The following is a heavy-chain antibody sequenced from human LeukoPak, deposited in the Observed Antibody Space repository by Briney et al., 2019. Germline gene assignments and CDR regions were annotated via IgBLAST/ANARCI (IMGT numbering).Heavy chain of an antibody. D-gene: IGHD1-1*01. Sequence: GESLKISCEGFGYSFTSYWIGWVRQMPGKGLEWMGIIYPADSDARYSPSFQGQVTISIDKSIATAYLQWTSLKASDTAMYYCARLANEGTFDPWGQGTLVTVSS. CDR1: GYSFTSYW. CDR3: ARLANEGTFDP. CDR2: IYPADSDA. V-gene: IGHV5-51*01. J-gene: IGHJ5*02.